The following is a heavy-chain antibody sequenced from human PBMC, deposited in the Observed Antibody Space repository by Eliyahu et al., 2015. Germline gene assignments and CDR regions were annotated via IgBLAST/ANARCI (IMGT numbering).Heavy chain of an antibody. CDR3: ARDIPSRAGGFDY. CDR2: IIPILGIA. V-gene: IGHV1-69*04. J-gene: IGHJ4*02. Sequence: QVQLVQSGTEVKKPGSSVKVSCKASGGTFSSYAISWVRQAPGQGLEWMGRIIPILGIANYAQKFQGRVTITADKSTSTAYMELSSLRSEDTAVYYCARDIPSRAGGFDYWGQGTLVTVSS. CDR1: GGTFSSYA.